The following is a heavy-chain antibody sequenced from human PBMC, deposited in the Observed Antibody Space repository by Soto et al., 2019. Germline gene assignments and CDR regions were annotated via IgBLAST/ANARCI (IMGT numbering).Heavy chain of an antibody. D-gene: IGHD3-10*01. J-gene: IGHJ5*02. V-gene: IGHV3-21*01. Sequence: GGSLRLSCAASGFTFSTYTMNWVRQAPGKGLEWISSISGGKNYIYYADSVMGRFTISRDNARNSLYLQMNGLRDEDTAVYYCARDQRGLNFSETSGNIFIHHWGQGTLVTVSS. CDR3: ARDQRGLNFSETSGNIFIHH. CDR2: ISGGKNYI. CDR1: GFTFSTYT.